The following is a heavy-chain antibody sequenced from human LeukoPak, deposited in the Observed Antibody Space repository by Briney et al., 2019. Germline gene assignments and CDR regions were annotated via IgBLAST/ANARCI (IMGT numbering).Heavy chain of an antibody. CDR2: IFYSGST. CDR1: GGSISNYY. Sequence: SETLSLTCTVSGGSISNYYWSWIRQPPGKGLEWIGYIFYSGSTKYNPSLKSRVTISVDTSKNQFSLKLSSVTAADTAVYYCARAYYYGSGSYWYFDLWGRGTLVTVSS. J-gene: IGHJ2*01. D-gene: IGHD3-10*01. V-gene: IGHV4-59*01. CDR3: ARAYYYGSGSYWYFDL.